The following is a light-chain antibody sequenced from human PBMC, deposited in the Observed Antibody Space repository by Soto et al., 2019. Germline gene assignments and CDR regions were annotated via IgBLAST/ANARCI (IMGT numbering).Light chain of an antibody. CDR3: HQYENWPQT. CDR1: QSISDT. Sequence: ETVMTQSPATLSVSPGGRATLSCRASQSISDTLAWYQQKPGQAPRLLIHGASTRATGIPARFSGSGSGTEFTLTISSLQSEDFALYYCHQYENWPQTFGQGTKVDIK. J-gene: IGKJ1*01. V-gene: IGKV3-15*01. CDR2: GAS.